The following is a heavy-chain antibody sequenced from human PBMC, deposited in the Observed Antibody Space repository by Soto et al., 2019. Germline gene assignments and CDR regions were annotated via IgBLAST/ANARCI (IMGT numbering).Heavy chain of an antibody. J-gene: IGHJ4*02. Sequence: QVQLVQSGAELKKPGSSVNVSCAASGGTFKTYTINWVRQAPGQGLEWIGQIIPMYDSANYAQRFQGRVTISADKSTNIAYMELSGLRSEDTALYYCATWRTYSGSYCFEYWGQGTLVSVSS. CDR1: GGTFKTYT. CDR3: ATWRTYSGSYCFEY. D-gene: IGHD1-26*01. CDR2: IIPMYDSA. V-gene: IGHV1-69*06.